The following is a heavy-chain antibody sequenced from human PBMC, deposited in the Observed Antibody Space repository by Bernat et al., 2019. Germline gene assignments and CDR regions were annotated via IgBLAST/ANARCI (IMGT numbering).Heavy chain of an antibody. CDR3: ARSNVVVVAATPYYYYGMDV. V-gene: IGHV1-8*01. CDR2: MNPNSGNT. CDR1: GYTFTSYD. J-gene: IGHJ6*02. Sequence: QVQLVQSGAEVKKPGASVKVSCKASGYTFTSYDINWVRQATGQGLEWMGWMNPNSGNTGYAQKFQGRVTMTRNTSISTAYMELSSLRSEDTAVYYCARSNVVVVAATPYYYYGMDVWGQGTLVTVSS. D-gene: IGHD2-15*01.